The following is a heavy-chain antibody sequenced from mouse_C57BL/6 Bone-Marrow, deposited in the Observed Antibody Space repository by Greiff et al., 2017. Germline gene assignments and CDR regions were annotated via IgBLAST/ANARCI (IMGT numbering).Heavy chain of an antibody. Sequence: VQLQQPGAELVKPGASVKMSCKASGYTFTSYWITWVKQRPGQGLEWIGDIYPGSGSTNYNEKFKSKATLTVDTSSSTAYMQRSSLTSEASAVYHCARPYYSNYWYFDVWGTGTTVTVAS. CDR1: GYTFTSYW. J-gene: IGHJ1*03. CDR2: IYPGSGST. V-gene: IGHV1-55*01. D-gene: IGHD2-5*01. CDR3: ARPYYSNYWYFDV.